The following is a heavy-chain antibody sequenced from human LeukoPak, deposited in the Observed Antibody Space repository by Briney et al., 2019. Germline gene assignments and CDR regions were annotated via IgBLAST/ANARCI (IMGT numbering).Heavy chain of an antibody. V-gene: IGHV3-23*01. CDR3: AKDDYSGYDQTFDY. CDR1: GLPFSSYA. D-gene: IGHD5-12*01. J-gene: IGHJ4*02. CDR2: ISGSGGST. Sequence: GGPLRLSCAASGLPFSSYAMLWLRHAPRKALEWVSAISGSGGSTYYADSGKGRFTISRDNSKNTLYLQMNSLRAEDTAVYYCAKDDYSGYDQTFDYWGQGTLVTVSS.